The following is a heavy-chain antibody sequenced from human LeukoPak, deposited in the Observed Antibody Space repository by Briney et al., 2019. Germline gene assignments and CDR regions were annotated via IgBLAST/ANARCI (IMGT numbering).Heavy chain of an antibody. J-gene: IGHJ4*02. Sequence: PGGSLRLSCTVSGFTVSSNSMSWVRQAPGKGLEWVGFINSKAYGGTTEYAASVKGRFIISRDDSKSIAYLQMNSLKTEDTAVYFCARALLAHWGQGNLVIVSS. CDR2: INSKAYGGTT. CDR1: GFTVSSNS. CDR3: ARALLAH. V-gene: IGHV3-49*04.